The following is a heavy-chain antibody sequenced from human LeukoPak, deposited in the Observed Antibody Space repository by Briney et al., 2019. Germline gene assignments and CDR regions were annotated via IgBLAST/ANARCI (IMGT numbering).Heavy chain of an antibody. Sequence: ASVKVSCKASGYTFSGYYIHWVRQAPGQGLEWMGWINPNSGGTNYAQKFQGRVTMTRDTSISTAYMELSSLRSDDTAMYYCAREGDGYNFWGQGTLVTVSS. CDR2: INPNSGGT. V-gene: IGHV1-2*02. D-gene: IGHD5-24*01. CDR3: AREGDGYNF. J-gene: IGHJ4*02. CDR1: GYTFSGYY.